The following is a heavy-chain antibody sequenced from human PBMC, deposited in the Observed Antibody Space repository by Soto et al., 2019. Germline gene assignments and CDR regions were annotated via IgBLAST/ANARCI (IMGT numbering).Heavy chain of an antibody. CDR1: GFTFSSYA. CDR3: EQGPTNAPQRRWYDR. J-gene: IGHJ5*02. V-gene: IGHV3-23*01. D-gene: IGHD6-25*01. Sequence: EVQLLESGGGLVQPGGSLRLSCAASGFTFSSYAMSWVRQAPGKGLEWVSAISGSGGSTYYAGFVEGRVTISRDNSKNTLNLQMSSLRTEDTARYYCEQGPTNAPQRRWYDRWGQGTLVTV. CDR2: ISGSGGST.